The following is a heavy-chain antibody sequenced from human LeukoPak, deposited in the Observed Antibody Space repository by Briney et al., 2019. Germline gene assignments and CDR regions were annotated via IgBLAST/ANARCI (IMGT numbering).Heavy chain of an antibody. D-gene: IGHD1-7*01. V-gene: IGHV4-34*01. Sequence: SETLSLTCAVYGGSFSGYYWSWIRQPPGKGLEWIGEINHSGSTNYNPSLKSRVTISVDTSKTQFSLKLSSVTAADTAVYYCARARKSSQTTVFDYWGQGTLVTVSS. CDR1: GGSFSGYY. CDR2: INHSGST. CDR3: ARARKSSQTTVFDY. J-gene: IGHJ4*02.